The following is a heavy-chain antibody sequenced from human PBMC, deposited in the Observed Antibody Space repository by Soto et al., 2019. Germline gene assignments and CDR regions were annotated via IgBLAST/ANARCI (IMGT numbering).Heavy chain of an antibody. CDR2: IYSGGRT. J-gene: IGHJ6*02. Sequence: GGSLRLSCAASGFTVSSNYMSWVRQAPGKGLEWVSVIYSGGRTYYADSVKGRFTISRHNSKNTLYLQMNSLRAEDTAVYYCARDSNWNYYYGMDVWGQGTTVTVSS. V-gene: IGHV3-66*01. D-gene: IGHD1-20*01. CDR1: GFTVSSNY. CDR3: ARDSNWNYYYGMDV.